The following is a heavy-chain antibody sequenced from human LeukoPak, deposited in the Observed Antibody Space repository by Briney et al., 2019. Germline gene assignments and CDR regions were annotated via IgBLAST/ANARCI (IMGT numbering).Heavy chain of an antibody. CDR2: ISWDGGST. J-gene: IGHJ4*02. Sequence: GGSLRLSCAASGFTFGDYAMHWVRQAPGKGLEWVSLISWDGGSTYYADSVKGRFTISRDNSKNSLYLQMNSLRAEDTAVYYCATDYYDSSGYHLSNDYWGQGTLVTVSS. D-gene: IGHD3-22*01. CDR3: ATDYYDSSGYHLSNDY. CDR1: GFTFGDYA. V-gene: IGHV3-43D*03.